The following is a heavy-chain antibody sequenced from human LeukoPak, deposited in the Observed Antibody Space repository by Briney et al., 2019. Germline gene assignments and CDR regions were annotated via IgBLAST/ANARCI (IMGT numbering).Heavy chain of an antibody. V-gene: IGHV4-4*02. CDR3: ARVAIAVAGTLDY. Sequence: SETLSLTCAVSGGSISSSNWWSWVRQPPGKGLEWIGEIYHSGRTNYTPSLKSRVTISVDKSKNQFSLKLSSVTAADTAVYYCARVAIAVAGTLDYWGQGTLVTVSS. CDR2: IYHSGRT. D-gene: IGHD6-19*01. CDR1: GGSISSSNW. J-gene: IGHJ4*02.